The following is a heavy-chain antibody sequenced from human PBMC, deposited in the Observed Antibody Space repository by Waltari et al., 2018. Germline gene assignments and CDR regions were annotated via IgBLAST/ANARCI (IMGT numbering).Heavy chain of an antibody. D-gene: IGHD3-10*01. CDR2: IYYSGST. CDR1: GGSISSSRYY. Sequence: QLQLQESGPGLVKPSETLSLTCTVSGGSISSSRYYWGWIRQPPGKGLEWIGSIYYSGSTYYNPSLKSRVTISVDTSKNQFSLKLSSVTAADTAVYYCASEPRKYYYGSGSYYNGYWGQGTLVTVSS. CDR3: ASEPRKYYYGSGSYYNGY. J-gene: IGHJ4*02. V-gene: IGHV4-39*01.